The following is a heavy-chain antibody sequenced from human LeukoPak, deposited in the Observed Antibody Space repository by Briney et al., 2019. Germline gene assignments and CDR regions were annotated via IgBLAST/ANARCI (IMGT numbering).Heavy chain of an antibody. CDR2: IYTSGST. Sequence: PSETLSLTCTVSGVSISSYCWSWIRQPAGKGLEWIGRIYTSGSTNYNPSLKSRVTMSVDTSKNQFSLKLSSVTAADTAVYYCARDRYDYGDFRDFDYWGQGTLVTVSS. D-gene: IGHD4-17*01. CDR1: GVSISSYC. V-gene: IGHV4-4*07. CDR3: ARDRYDYGDFRDFDY. J-gene: IGHJ4*02.